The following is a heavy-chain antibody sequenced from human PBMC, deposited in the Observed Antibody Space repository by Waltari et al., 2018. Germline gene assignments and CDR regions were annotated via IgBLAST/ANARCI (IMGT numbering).Heavy chain of an antibody. CDR1: GGSISSSSYY. J-gene: IGHJ6*03. CDR2: IYDSGST. V-gene: IGHV4-39*07. CDR3: AREAALWSDDFWSGSWYYYYMDV. D-gene: IGHD3-3*01. Sequence: QLQLQESGPGLVKPSETLSLTCTVSGGSISSSSYYRGWIRQPPGKGLEWIGSIYDSGSTYYNPSLKSRVTISVDTSKNQFSLKLSSVTAADTAVYYCAREAALWSDDFWSGSWYYYYMDVWGKGTTVTISS.